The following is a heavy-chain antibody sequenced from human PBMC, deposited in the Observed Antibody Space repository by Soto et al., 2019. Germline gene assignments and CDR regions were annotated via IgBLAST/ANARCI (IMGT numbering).Heavy chain of an antibody. CDR2: IYPGDSDT. V-gene: IGHV5-51*01. D-gene: IGHD3-3*01. CDR3: ARRKYYDFWSGPSHTSRWFDP. CDR1: GYSFTSYW. J-gene: IGHJ5*02. Sequence: PGESLKISCKGSGYSFTSYWIGWVRQMPGKGLEWMGIIYPGDSDTRYSPSFQGQVTISADKSISTAYLQWSSLKASDTAMYYCARRKYYDFWSGPSHTSRWFDPWGQGTLVTVSS.